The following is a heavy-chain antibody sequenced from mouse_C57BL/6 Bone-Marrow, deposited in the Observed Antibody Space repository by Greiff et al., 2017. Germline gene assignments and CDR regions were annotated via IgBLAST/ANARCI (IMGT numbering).Heavy chain of an antibody. CDR3: AMEQLYYVDY. V-gene: IGHV1-50*01. D-gene: IGHD6-1*01. CDR2: IDPSDSYT. J-gene: IGHJ2*01. CDR1: GYTFTSYW. Sequence: QVQLKQPGAELVKPGASVKLSCKASGYTFTSYWMQWVKQRPGQGLEWIGEIDPSDSYTNYKQKFQGKATLTVDTSSSTAYMQLSSLTSEDSAVYYCAMEQLYYVDYWGQGTTLTVSS.